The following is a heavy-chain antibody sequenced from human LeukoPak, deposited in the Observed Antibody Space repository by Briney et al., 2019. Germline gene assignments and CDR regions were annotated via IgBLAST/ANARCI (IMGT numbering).Heavy chain of an antibody. CDR2: ISSSSSYT. CDR3: ARDLTSTPLFVY. J-gene: IGHJ4*02. D-gene: IGHD1/OR15-1a*01. V-gene: IGHV3-21*05. CDR1: GFTFSSYS. Sequence: GGSLGLPCAASGFTFSSYSMNWVRQAPGKGLEWVSYISSSSSYTNYADSVKGRFTISRDNAKNSLYLQMNSLRAEDTAVYYCARDLTSTPLFVYWGQGTLVTVSS.